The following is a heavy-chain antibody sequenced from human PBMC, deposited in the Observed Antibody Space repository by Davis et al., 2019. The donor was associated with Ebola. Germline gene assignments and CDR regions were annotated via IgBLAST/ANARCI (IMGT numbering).Heavy chain of an antibody. D-gene: IGHD6-13*01. CDR1: GFTFSSYW. V-gene: IGHV3-74*01. J-gene: IGHJ4*02. CDR2: INSDGSST. Sequence: HTGGSLRLSCAASGFTFSSYWMHWVRQAPGKGLVWVSRINSDGSSTSYADSVKGRFTISRDNSKNTLYLQMNSLRAEDTAVYYCARGLRSTGYSSSWVGDYWGQGTLVTVSS. CDR3: ARGLRSTGYSSSWVGDY.